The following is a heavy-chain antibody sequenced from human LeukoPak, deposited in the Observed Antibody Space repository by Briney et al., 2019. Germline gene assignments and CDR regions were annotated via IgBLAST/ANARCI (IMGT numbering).Heavy chain of an antibody. V-gene: IGHV4-59*08. CDR2: IYYSGST. D-gene: IGHD6-13*01. CDR3: ARLNGGGSSWYSDY. Sequence: SETLSLTCTVSGGSISSYSWSWIRQPPGKGLEWIGYIYYSGSTNYNPSPKSRVTISVDTSKNQFSLKLSSVTAADTAVYYCARLNGGGSSWYSDYWGQGTLVTVSS. CDR1: GGSISSYS. J-gene: IGHJ4*02.